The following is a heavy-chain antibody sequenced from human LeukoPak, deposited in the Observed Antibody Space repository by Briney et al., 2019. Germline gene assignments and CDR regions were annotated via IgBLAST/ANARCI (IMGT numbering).Heavy chain of an antibody. CDR1: GGSFSSYY. Sequence: SETLSLTCTVSGGSFSSYYWSWIRQPPGKGLEWIGSIYYSGSTDYNPSLKSRVTISVDTSKNQFSLKLSSVTAADTAVYYCARDGEWYDFWSGYYFDYWGQGTLVTVSS. J-gene: IGHJ4*02. D-gene: IGHD3-3*01. V-gene: IGHV4-59*12. CDR2: IYYSGST. CDR3: ARDGEWYDFWSGYYFDY.